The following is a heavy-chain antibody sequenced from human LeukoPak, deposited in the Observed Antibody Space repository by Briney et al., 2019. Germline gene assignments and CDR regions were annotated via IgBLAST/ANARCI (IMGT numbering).Heavy chain of an antibody. CDR2: IKEDGTYS. CDR3: ARDFDMGITPGDDFDF. Sequence: GGSLRLSCAASGFSFSKYWMHWVRQTPGEGLVWVARIKEDGTYSSYADSVKGRFTISRDNARNTVFLQMNSLRAEDTAVYYCARDFDMGITPGDDFDFWGQGTLVTVSS. D-gene: IGHD3-9*01. J-gene: IGHJ4*02. CDR1: GFSFSKYW. V-gene: IGHV3-74*01.